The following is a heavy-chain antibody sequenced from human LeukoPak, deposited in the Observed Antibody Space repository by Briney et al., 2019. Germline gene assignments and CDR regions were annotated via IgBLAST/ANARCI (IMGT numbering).Heavy chain of an antibody. CDR1: GFTFSSYA. V-gene: IGHV3-23*01. J-gene: IGHJ3*02. Sequence: GGSLRLSCAASGFTFSSYAMCWVRQAPGKGLEWVSAISGSGGSTYYAHSVRSGVTTSRDNSKNTLYLQMNSLRAEDTAVYYCAKLGYCSGGSCYWSSFDIWGQGTMVTVSS. CDR3: AKLGYCSGGSCYWSSFDI. CDR2: ISGSGGST. D-gene: IGHD2-15*01.